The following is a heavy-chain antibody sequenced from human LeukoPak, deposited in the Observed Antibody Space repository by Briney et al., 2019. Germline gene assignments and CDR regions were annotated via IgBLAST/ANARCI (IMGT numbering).Heavy chain of an antibody. CDR1: GGSISSSSYY. V-gene: IGHV4-39*07. Sequence: PSETLSLTCTVSGGSISSSSYYWGWIRQPPGKGLEWIGSIYYSGSTYYNPSLKSRVTISVDTSKNQFSLKLSSVTAADTAVYYCARDRYSSSWYGGTIWFDPWGQGTLVTVSS. D-gene: IGHD6-13*01. CDR3: ARDRYSSSWYGGTIWFDP. J-gene: IGHJ5*02. CDR2: IYYSGST.